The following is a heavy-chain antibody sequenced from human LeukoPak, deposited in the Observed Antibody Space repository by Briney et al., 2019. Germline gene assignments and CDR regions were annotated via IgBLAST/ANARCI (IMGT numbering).Heavy chain of an antibody. Sequence: ASVKVSCQASGYTFTSYDINWVRQATGQGLEWMGWMNPNSGHTGYAQKFQGRVTMTRNTSISTAYMELSSLRSEDTAVYYCARVATAGFRFDPWGQGTLVTVSS. V-gene: IGHV1-8*01. J-gene: IGHJ5*02. CDR1: GYTFTSYD. D-gene: IGHD6-13*01. CDR3: ARVATAGFRFDP. CDR2: MNPNSGHT.